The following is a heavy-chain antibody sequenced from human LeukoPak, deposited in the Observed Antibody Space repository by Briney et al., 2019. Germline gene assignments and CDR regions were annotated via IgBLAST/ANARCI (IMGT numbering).Heavy chain of an antibody. J-gene: IGHJ4*02. Sequence: GGSLTLSFPSRGLTLSSYGMHGVGQAGGRGRAGVGVIWYDGSNTYYADSVKGRFTISRDNSKNTLYLQMNSLRAEDTAVYYCAKLSGPLAVAGIDYWGQGTLVTVSS. CDR1: GLTLSSYG. CDR3: AKLSGPLAVAGIDY. D-gene: IGHD6-19*01. CDR2: IWYDGSNT. V-gene: IGHV3-33*06.